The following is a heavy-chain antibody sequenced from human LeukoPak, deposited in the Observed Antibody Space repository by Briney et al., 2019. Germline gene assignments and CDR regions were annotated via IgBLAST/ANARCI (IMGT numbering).Heavy chain of an antibody. J-gene: IGHJ3*01. Sequence: GESLQISCKGSDYSFTSYWIGWVRPMPGKGLEWMGIIYPGDSDTRYSPSFQGQVTISADKSISTAYLQWSSLKASDTAMYYCARPNITSYYDSRGYDAFDVWGQGTMVTVSS. CDR1: DYSFTSYW. D-gene: IGHD3-22*01. CDR2: IYPGDSDT. CDR3: ARPNITSYYDSRGYDAFDV. V-gene: IGHV5-51*01.